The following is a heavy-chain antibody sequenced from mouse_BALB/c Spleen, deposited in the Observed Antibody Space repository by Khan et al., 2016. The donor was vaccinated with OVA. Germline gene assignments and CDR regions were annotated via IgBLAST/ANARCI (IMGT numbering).Heavy chain of an antibody. CDR3: ARRNYFGYTFAY. V-gene: IGHV1-77*01. Sequence: QVQLQQFGAELARPGASVKLSCKASGYSFTDYYINWVKQRTGQGLEWIGEISPGSGATYYNEKFKGKATLTADNSSSTAYMQLSSLTSEASAVYFCARRNYFGYTFAYWGQGTLVTVSA. D-gene: IGHD1-2*01. CDR2: ISPGSGAT. CDR1: GYSFTDYY. J-gene: IGHJ3*01.